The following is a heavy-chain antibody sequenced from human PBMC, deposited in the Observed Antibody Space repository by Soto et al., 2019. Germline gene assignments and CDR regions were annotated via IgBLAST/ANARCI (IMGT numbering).Heavy chain of an antibody. CDR2: MLPIFGTA. D-gene: IGHD3-10*01. J-gene: IGHJ6*02. CDR3: ARGSRGAIYGMDV. Sequence: ASVKFSCTASGGTSSSYAISWVRQAPRQGLAWIGGMLPIFGTANSSQDFQGKVTITADKSTSTPYMELSSLRSEDTAVYYCARGSRGAIYGMDVWGQGTTVTVSS. V-gene: IGHV1-69*06. CDR1: GGTSSSYA.